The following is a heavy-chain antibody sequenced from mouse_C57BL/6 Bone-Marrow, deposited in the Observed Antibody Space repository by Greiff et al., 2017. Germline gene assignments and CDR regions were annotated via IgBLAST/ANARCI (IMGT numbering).Heavy chain of an antibody. J-gene: IGHJ4*01. CDR3: ARRSYYYGSSLYYYAMDY. D-gene: IGHD1-1*01. CDR2: IYPRSGNT. CDR1: GYTFTSYG. V-gene: IGHV1-81*01. Sequence: QVQLQQSGAELARPGASVKLSCKASGYTFTSYGISWVKQRTGQGLEWIGEIYPRSGNTYYNEKFKGKATLTADKSSSTAYMELRSLTSEDSAVYFCARRSYYYGSSLYYYAMDYGGQGTSVTVSS.